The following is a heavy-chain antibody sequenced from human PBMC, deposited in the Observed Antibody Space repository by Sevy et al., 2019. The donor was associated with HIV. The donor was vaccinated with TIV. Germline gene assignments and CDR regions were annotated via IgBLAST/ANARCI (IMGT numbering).Heavy chain of an antibody. CDR2: IRSKANSYAT. Sequence: GGSLRLSCAASGFTFSGSTIHWVRQASGNGLEWIGRIRSKANSYATAYTASVIGRFTISRDESMNTAYLQMYNLKTEDTAVYYCARTFYYYYMDVWGKGATVTVSS. J-gene: IGHJ6*03. CDR3: ARTFYYYYMDV. V-gene: IGHV3-73*01. CDR1: GFTFSGST. D-gene: IGHD3-16*01.